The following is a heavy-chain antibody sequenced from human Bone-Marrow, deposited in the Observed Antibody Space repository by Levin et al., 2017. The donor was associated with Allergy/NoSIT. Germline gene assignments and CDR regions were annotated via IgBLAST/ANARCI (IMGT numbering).Heavy chain of an antibody. CDR1: GFHFTTHA. CDR2: ISGSGDST. J-gene: IGHJ5*02. Sequence: PGGSLRLSCAASGFHFTTHAMSWVRQAPGQGLEWVSAISGSGDSTFYSESVKGRVTISRDNSKNTFSLQMNNLRAEDTGIYYCARDRVVVVGLFQSWGQGTQVTVSS. D-gene: IGHD2-15*01. CDR3: ARDRVVVVGLFQS. V-gene: IGHV3-23*01.